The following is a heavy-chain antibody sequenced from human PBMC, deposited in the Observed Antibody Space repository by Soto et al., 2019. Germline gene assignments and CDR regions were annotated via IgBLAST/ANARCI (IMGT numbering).Heavy chain of an antibody. CDR1: GFTFSNAW. V-gene: IGHV3-15*01. CDR2: IKSKTAGGTT. CDR3: TTFDFGELGY. Sequence: EVQLVESGGGLVKPGGSLRVSCAASGFTFSNAWMSWVRQAPGKGLEWVGRIKSKTAGGTTDYAAPVKGRFTISRDDSKNTLYLQMISLKTEDTAVYYCTTFDFGELGYWGQGTLVTVSS. D-gene: IGHD3-10*01. J-gene: IGHJ4*02.